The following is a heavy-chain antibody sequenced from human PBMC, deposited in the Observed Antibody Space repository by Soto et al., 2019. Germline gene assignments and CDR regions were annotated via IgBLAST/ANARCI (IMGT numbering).Heavy chain of an antibody. Sequence: QVQLVQSGAEVKKPGFSVKVSCKASGCTFSDYAFSWVRQAPGQGLEWLGGILPIFGAPDYAQKFQGRVTMTADESTRTVYMEMRSVRSEDTAMYYCASWLKDAGIGNYYYGMDVWGQGTTVTVSS. V-gene: IGHV1-69*12. CDR1: GCTFSDYA. J-gene: IGHJ6*02. D-gene: IGHD6-13*01. CDR3: ASWLKDAGIGNYYYGMDV. CDR2: ILPIFGAP.